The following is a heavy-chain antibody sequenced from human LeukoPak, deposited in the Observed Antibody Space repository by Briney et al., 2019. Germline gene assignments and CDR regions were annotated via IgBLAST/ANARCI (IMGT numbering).Heavy chain of an antibody. Sequence: PGGSLRLSCAASGFTFSSYWMSWVGQAPGKWLEWVANIKHDGSEKYHVDSVKGRFTISRDNAKNSLYLQMNSLRAEDTAVYYCAKGGQGNGPSRGAVYGMDVWGQGTTVTVSS. CDR1: GFTFSSYW. CDR3: AKGGQGNGPSRGAVYGMDV. J-gene: IGHJ6*01. V-gene: IGHV3-7*05. CDR2: IKHDGSEK. D-gene: IGHD1-26*01.